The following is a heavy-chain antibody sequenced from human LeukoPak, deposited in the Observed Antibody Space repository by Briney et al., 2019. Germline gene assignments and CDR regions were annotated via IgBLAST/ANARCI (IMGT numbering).Heavy chain of an antibody. CDR2: IRYDGSKK. J-gene: IGHJ4*02. CDR3: ARTGDTERFDY. CDR1: GFTFSNYG. V-gene: IGHV3-33*01. D-gene: IGHD5-18*01. Sequence: GGSLRLSCAASGFTFSNYGMHWVRQAPGKGLEWVALIRYDGSKKDYADSVKGRFTISRDNSKNTLYLQMDSLRAEDTAVYYCARTGDTERFDYWGQGTLVTISS.